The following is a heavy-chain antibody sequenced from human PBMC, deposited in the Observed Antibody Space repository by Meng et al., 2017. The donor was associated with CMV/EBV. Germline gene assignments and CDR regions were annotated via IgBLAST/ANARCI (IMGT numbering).Heavy chain of an antibody. J-gene: IGHJ5*02. D-gene: IGHD2-21*01. CDR1: GYTFTSYG. Sequence: ASVKVSCKASGYTFTSYGLSGVRQAPGQGPEWMGWISAYKGNTNYAQKLQGRVTMTTDTATSTAYVELRSLTSNDTAVYYRARVVAGFDPWGQGTLVTVSS. CDR3: ARVVAGFDP. CDR2: ISAYKGNT. V-gene: IGHV1-18*01.